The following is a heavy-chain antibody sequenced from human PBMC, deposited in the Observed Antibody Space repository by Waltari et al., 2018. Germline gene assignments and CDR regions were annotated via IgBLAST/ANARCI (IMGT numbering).Heavy chain of an antibody. J-gene: IGHJ6*03. D-gene: IGHD3-10*01. Sequence: EVQLVESGGGLVKPGGSLRLSCAASGFTFSSYSMNWVRQAPGKGLEWVSSISSSSSYIYYADSVKGRFTISRDNAKNSLYLQMNSLRAEDTAVYYCARVHTMVRGVINKGYYYYMDVWGKGTTVTISS. V-gene: IGHV3-21*01. CDR2: ISSSSSYI. CDR3: ARVHTMVRGVINKGYYYYMDV. CDR1: GFTFSSYS.